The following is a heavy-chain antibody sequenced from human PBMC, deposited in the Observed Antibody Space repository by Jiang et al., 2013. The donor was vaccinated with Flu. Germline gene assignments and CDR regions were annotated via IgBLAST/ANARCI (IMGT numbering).Heavy chain of an antibody. CDR3: AKDRIPFNLLTGSYKGQGFDS. D-gene: IGHD3-9*01. CDR1: SLTVNNYA. CDR2: ISTTGTKT. J-gene: IGHJ4*02. V-gene: IGHV3-23*01. Sequence: QLLESGGGLVQPGGSLRLSCEAVAVASSLTVNNYAMSWVRQAPGKGLEWVSTISTTGTKTFIADSVKGRFTISRDNSKNTLHLQMNSLRVEDTAIYYCAKDRIPFNLLTGSYKGQGFDSWGPGTLVTVSS.